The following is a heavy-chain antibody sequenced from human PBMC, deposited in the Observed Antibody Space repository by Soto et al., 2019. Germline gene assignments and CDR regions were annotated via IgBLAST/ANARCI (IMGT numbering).Heavy chain of an antibody. CDR2: IYHSGST. CDR3: ARAGIVQVSYAMDV. Sequence: SETLSLTCTVSGGSVGGDSWSWIRQSPGKGLDFIGYIYHSGSTNYNPSLKSRVTISMDTSKNQFSLRLSSVTASDTAVYYCARAGIVQVSYAMDVWGQGTTVTVSS. V-gene: IGHV4-59*02. D-gene: IGHD2-8*01. J-gene: IGHJ6*02. CDR1: GGSVGGDS.